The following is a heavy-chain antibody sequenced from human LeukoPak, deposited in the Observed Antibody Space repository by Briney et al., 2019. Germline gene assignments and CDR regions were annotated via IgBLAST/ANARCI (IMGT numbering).Heavy chain of an antibody. D-gene: IGHD4-11*01. J-gene: IGHJ6*02. CDR1: GYTFTSYY. CDR2: INPSGGST. V-gene: IGHV1-46*01. CDR3: ARWEVTTVLLTTHYYYYGMDV. Sequence: ASVKVSCKASGYTFTSYYMHWVRQAPGQGLEWMGIINPSGGSTSYAQKLQGRVTMTTDTSTSTAYMELRSLRSDDTAVYYCARWEVTTVLLTTHYYYYGMDVWGQGTTVTVSS.